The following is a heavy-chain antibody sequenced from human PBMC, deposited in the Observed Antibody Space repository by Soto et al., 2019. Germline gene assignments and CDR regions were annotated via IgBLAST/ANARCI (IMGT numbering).Heavy chain of an antibody. CDR3: ARDSYREYYDILPYNWFDP. CDR2: IKQDGSEK. V-gene: IGHV3-7*01. Sequence: GGSLRLSCAASGFTFSSYWMSWVRQAPGKGLEWVANIKQDGSEKYYVDSVKGRFTISRDNAKNSLYLQMNSLRAEDTAVYYCARDSYREYYDILPYNWFDPWGQGTLVTVSS. CDR1: GFTFSSYW. J-gene: IGHJ5*02. D-gene: IGHD3-9*01.